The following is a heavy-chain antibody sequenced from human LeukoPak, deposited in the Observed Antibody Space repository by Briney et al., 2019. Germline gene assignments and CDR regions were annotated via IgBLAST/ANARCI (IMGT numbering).Heavy chain of an antibody. D-gene: IGHD3-3*01. J-gene: IGHJ6*03. V-gene: IGHV4-30-2*01. CDR1: GGSISSGGYY. CDR2: IYHSGST. CDR3: ARHSQWLLYPDYYYYMDV. Sequence: SETLSLTCTVSGGSISSGGYYWSWIRQPPGKGLEWIGYIYHSGSTYYNPSLKSRVTISVDRSKNQFSLKLSSVTAADTAVYYCARHSQWLLYPDYYYYMDVWGKGTTVTVSS.